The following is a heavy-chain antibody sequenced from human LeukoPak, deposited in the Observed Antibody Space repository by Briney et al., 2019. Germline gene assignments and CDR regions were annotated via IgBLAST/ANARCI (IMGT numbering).Heavy chain of an antibody. V-gene: IGHV4-34*01. CDR2: INHSGST. CDR1: GGSFSGYY. D-gene: IGHD1-26*01. CDR3: ARNTIIVGATTAFDI. Sequence: PSETLSLTCAVYGGSFSGYYWSWIRQPPGKGLEWIGEINHSGSTNYNPSLKSRVTISVDTSKNQFSLKLSSVTAADTAVYYCARNTIIVGATTAFDIWGQGTVVTVSS. J-gene: IGHJ3*02.